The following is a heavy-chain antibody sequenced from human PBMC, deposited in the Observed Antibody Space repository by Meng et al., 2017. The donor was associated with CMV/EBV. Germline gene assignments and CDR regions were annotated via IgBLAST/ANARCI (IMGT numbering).Heavy chain of an antibody. Sequence: TYGDSVSSNSVAWNWIRQSPSRGLEWLGRTYYRSKWFYDYAVSVKSRITIKPDTSKNQFSLQLNSVTPEDTAVYYCAMLSVGATFDYWGQGALVTVSS. J-gene: IGHJ4*02. CDR2: TYYRSKWFY. CDR3: AMLSVGATFDY. D-gene: IGHD1-26*01. CDR1: GDSVSSNSVA. V-gene: IGHV6-1*01.